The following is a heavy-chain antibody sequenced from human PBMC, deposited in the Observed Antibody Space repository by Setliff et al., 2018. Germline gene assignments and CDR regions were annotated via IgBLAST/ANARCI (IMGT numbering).Heavy chain of an antibody. CDR2: ISDTSAFI. Sequence: GGSLRLSCAASGLTLTPYTMTWVRQAPGKGPEWVSSISDTSAFIYYADSVKGRFTISRDNAKNSLSLQMNSLRAEDTAVYYCVRARTTNYDFWSGLNAFDIWGQGTMVTVSS. CDR3: VRARTTNYDFWSGLNAFDI. V-gene: IGHV3-21*04. D-gene: IGHD3-3*01. CDR1: GLTLTPYT. J-gene: IGHJ3*02.